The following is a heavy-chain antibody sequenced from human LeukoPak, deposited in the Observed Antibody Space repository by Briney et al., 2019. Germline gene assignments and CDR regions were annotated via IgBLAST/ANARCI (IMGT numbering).Heavy chain of an antibody. CDR1: GFTFSSYA. CDR3: ARDGGFGDLDY. V-gene: IGHV3-30*04. D-gene: IGHD3-10*01. J-gene: IGHJ4*02. CDR2: ISYDGSSK. Sequence: GRSLRLSCAASGFTFSSYAMHWVRQAPGKGLEWVAVISYDGSSKYYADSVKGRFTISRDNSKNTLYLQMNSLRAEDTAVYYCARDGGFGDLDYWGQGTLVTVSS.